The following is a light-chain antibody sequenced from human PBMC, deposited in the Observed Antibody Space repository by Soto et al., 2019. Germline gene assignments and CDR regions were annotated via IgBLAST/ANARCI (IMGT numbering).Light chain of an antibody. Sequence: DFEMSQYASSLSASVGDRVTIICRASKSSSTYVNWYQQKQGRAPNLLIYTSSRLESGVPLRLSGSGSGTDFTLSISSLKPEDFATYFCQPSYSLYRTVGEGTKVDI. CDR2: TSS. J-gene: IGKJ1*01. CDR1: KSSSTY. CDR3: QPSYSLYRT. V-gene: IGKV1-39*01.